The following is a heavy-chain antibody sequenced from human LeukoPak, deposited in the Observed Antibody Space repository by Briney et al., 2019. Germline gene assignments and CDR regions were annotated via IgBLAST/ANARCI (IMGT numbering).Heavy chain of an antibody. CDR1: GYTFNPYY. J-gene: IGHJ4*02. D-gene: IGHD5-18*01. CDR3: AREKMRSRGYSYGLGY. V-gene: IGHV1-2*02. Sequence: ASVKVPCKASGYTFNPYYMHWVRQAPGQGLEWMGWNNHNSGGTNYAQRFQGGVTRTRETSISTAYKELSRLRSDDTAVYYCAREKMRSRGYSYGLGYWGQGTLGTVSS. CDR2: NNHNSGGT.